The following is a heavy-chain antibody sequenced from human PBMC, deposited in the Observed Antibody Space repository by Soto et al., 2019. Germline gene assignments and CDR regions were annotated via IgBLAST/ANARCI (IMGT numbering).Heavy chain of an antibody. Sequence: QVQLVQSGAEVKKPGSSVKVSCKASGGTFSSYTISWVRQAPGQGLEWMGRIIPILGIANYAQKFQGIVTITADKSTRTAYMGLSSLRSEDTAVYYCARGTIVVPAAIWRTVFAPWGKGTLVTVFS. CDR1: GGTFSSYT. CDR2: IIPILGIA. CDR3: ARGTIVVPAAIWRTVFAP. V-gene: IGHV1-69*02. J-gene: IGHJ5*02. D-gene: IGHD2-2*01.